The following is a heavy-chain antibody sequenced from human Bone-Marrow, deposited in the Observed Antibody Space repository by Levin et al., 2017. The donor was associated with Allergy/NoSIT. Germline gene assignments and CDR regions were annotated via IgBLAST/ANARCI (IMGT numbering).Heavy chain of an antibody. J-gene: IGHJ6*02. CDR2: ISSASSYI. CDR3: VRSESITGTEDLRVMDV. D-gene: IGHD1/OR15-1a*01. CDR1: TFTLSSYE. V-gene: IGHV3-21*01. Sequence: GGSLRLSCAASTFTLSSYEMHWVRQSPGKGLEWVSSISSASSYISYADSVKGRFTISRDNAKNSLSLLMNSLRAEDTAVYYCVRSESITGTEDLRVMDVWGQGTTVTVAS.